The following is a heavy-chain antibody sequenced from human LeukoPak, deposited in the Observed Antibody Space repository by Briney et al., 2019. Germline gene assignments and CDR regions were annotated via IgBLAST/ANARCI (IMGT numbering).Heavy chain of an antibody. CDR1: GDSFSYFY. V-gene: IGHV4-59*01. J-gene: IGHJ6*03. CDR3: ARETSQKGAHYMDV. Sequence: KPSETLSLTCTVSGDSFSYFYWSWIRQPPGKGLEWIGYIYNSGSTNYNPSLKSRVTISVDTSKNQFSLKLSSVTAADTAVYYCARETSQKGAHYMDVWGKGTTVTISS. D-gene: IGHD3-16*01. CDR2: IYNSGST.